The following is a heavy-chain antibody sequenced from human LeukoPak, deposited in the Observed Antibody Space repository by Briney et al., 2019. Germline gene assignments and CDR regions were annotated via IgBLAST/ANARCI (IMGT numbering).Heavy chain of an antibody. Sequence: GGSLRLSCAASGFTFGSYGMHWVRQAPGKGLEWVAFIRYDGSNKYYADSVKGRFTISRDNSKNTLYLQMNSLRAEDTAVYYCAKVRVLLWFGELLAPFDYWGQGTLVTVSS. CDR3: AKVRVLLWFGELLAPFDY. V-gene: IGHV3-30*02. D-gene: IGHD3-10*01. CDR1: GFTFGSYG. J-gene: IGHJ4*02. CDR2: IRYDGSNK.